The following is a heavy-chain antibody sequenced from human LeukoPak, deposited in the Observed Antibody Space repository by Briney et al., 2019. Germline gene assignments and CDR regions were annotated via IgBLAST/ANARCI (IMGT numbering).Heavy chain of an antibody. CDR2: IYAGGRS. D-gene: IGHD3-22*01. Sequence: SQTLSLTCTVSNVSISSGSHYWNWIRQPAGKGLEWIGRIYAGGRSNYNPSLRSRVTISVDTSKNQFSLRLSSVTATDTGVYYCARVYYYDSSGLYFDYWGQGTLVTVSS. J-gene: IGHJ4*02. V-gene: IGHV4-61*02. CDR1: NVSISSGSHY. CDR3: ARVYYYDSSGLYFDY.